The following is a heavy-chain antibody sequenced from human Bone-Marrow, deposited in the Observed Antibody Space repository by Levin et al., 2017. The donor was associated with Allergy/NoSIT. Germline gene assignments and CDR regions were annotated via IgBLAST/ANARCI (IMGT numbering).Heavy chain of an antibody. V-gene: IGHV3-23*01. CDR2: ISGSGGST. CDR1: GFTFSSYA. D-gene: IGHD3-16*02. Sequence: GESLKISCAASGFTFSSYAMSWVRQAPGKGLEWVSAISGSGGSTYYADSVKGRFTISRDNSKNTLYLQMNSLRAEDTAVYYCAKDYDYVWGSYRDFDYWGQGTLVTVSS. CDR3: AKDYDYVWGSYRDFDY. J-gene: IGHJ4*02.